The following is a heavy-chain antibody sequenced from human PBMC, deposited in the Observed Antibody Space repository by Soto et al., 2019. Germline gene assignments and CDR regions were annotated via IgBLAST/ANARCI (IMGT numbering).Heavy chain of an antibody. Sequence: QVQLQESGPGLVKPSQTLSLTCTVSGGSISSGDYYWSWIRQPPGKGLEWIGYIYYSGSTYYNPSPXXXVTISVDTAKXXFXLXQSSVTAADTAVYYCARAGTYYYDSSGSTRGYWFDPWGQGTLVTVSS. CDR3: ARAGTYYYDSSGSTRGYWFDP. CDR2: IYYSGST. J-gene: IGHJ5*02. V-gene: IGHV4-30-4*01. D-gene: IGHD3-22*01. CDR1: GGSISSGDYY.